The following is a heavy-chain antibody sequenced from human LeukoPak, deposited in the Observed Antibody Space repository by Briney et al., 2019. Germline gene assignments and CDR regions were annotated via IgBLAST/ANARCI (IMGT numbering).Heavy chain of an antibody. CDR3: ARKVELMYDA. CDR2: INPNSGAT. D-gene: IGHD1-7*01. Sequence: ASVKVSCKASGHIFSDYGLRWVRQAPGQALEWMGWINPNSGATNYAQNFQGRVTMTRDTSISTAYMELSRLRSDDTAVYYCARKVELMYDAWGQGTLVTVSS. J-gene: IGHJ4*02. V-gene: IGHV1-2*02. CDR1: GHIFSDYG.